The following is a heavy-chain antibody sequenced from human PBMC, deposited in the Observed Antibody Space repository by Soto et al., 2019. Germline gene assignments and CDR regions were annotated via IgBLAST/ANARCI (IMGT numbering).Heavy chain of an antibody. J-gene: IGHJ3*02. CDR3: ARDQLAYCGGDCCFDI. CDR2: ISAYNGNT. Sequence: ASVKVSCKASGYTFTSYGISWARQAPGQGLEWMGWISAYNGNTNYAQKLQGRVTMTTDTSASTAYMELRSLRSDDTAAYYCARDQLAYCGGDCCFDIWGQGTMVTVSS. D-gene: IGHD2-21*02. V-gene: IGHV1-18*04. CDR1: GYTFTSYG.